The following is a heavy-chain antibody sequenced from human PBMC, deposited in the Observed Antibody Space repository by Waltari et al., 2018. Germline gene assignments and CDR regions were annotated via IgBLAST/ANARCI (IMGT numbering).Heavy chain of an antibody. D-gene: IGHD2-8*02. J-gene: IGHJ6*02. Sequence: QVQLQQWGAGQLQPSETLSLTCGVYGGSFSGYSWGWLRPPPGKGLEWIGEINHNGNRNHNPSLRSRVTMLADTSRSQFSLKVNSVTAADTAVYYCVRLEDCSGPGGNCYSGDSFALDVWGQGTTVTVSS. CDR1: GGSFSGYS. CDR2: INHNGNR. V-gene: IGHV4-34*02. CDR3: VRLEDCSGPGGNCYSGDSFALDV.